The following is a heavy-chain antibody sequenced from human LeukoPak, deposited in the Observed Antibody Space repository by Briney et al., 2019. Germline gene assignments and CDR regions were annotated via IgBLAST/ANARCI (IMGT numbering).Heavy chain of an antibody. Sequence: SETLSLTCAVYGGSFSGYYWSWIRQPPGKGLEWIGEINHSGSTNYNPSLKSRVTISVDTSKNQFSLKLSSVTAADTAVYYCARSGEQQLVLVDYRGQGTLVTVSS. CDR2: INHSGST. CDR1: GGSFSGYY. J-gene: IGHJ4*02. CDR3: ARSGEQQLVLVDY. V-gene: IGHV4-34*01. D-gene: IGHD6-13*01.